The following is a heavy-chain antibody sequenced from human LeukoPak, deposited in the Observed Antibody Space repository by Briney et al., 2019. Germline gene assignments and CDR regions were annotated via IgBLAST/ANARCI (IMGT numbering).Heavy chain of an antibody. CDR3: ARDRKHSFDP. V-gene: IGHV4-59*01. CDR1: GGSISSYY. J-gene: IGHJ5*02. CDR2: IYYSGST. Sequence: PSETLSLTCTVSGGSISSYYWSWIRQPPGKGLEWIGYIYYSGSTNYNPSLKSRVTISVDTSKNQFSLKLSSVTAEDTAVYYCARDRKHSFDPWGQGTLVTVSS.